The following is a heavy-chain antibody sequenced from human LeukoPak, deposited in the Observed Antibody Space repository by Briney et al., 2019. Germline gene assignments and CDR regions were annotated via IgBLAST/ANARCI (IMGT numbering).Heavy chain of an antibody. CDR3: ARDYCINGVCYSRFEN. CDR1: GYTFHDYY. J-gene: IGHJ4*02. Sequence: ASVKVSCKASGYTFHDYYIHWVRQAPGQGPEWMGWFNPNSGDTISAQKFQGRVTMTRDTSIITAYLELRRLRSDDTAVYFCARDYCINGVCYSRFENWGQGTLVTVSS. D-gene: IGHD2-8*01. V-gene: IGHV1-2*02. CDR2: FNPNSGDT.